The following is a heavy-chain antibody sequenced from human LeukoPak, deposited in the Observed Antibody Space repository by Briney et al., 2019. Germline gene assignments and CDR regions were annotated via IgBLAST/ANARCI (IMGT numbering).Heavy chain of an antibody. V-gene: IGHV3-23*01. Sequence: PGGSLRLSCAASGFTFSSYAMHWVRQAPGKGLEWVSSISGSGDTTYYADSVKGRFTISRDNSKNTLYLQMNSLRAEDTAVYYCAKDMYSWNHGRYFDYWGQGTLVTVSS. CDR3: AKDMYSWNHGRYFDY. CDR1: GFTFSSYA. D-gene: IGHD1-14*01. CDR2: ISGSGDTT. J-gene: IGHJ4*02.